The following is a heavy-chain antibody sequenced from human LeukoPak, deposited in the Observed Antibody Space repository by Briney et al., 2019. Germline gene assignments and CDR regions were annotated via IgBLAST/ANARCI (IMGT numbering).Heavy chain of an antibody. D-gene: IGHD7-27*01. Sequence: SETLSLTRTVSGGSISSGGYYWSWIRQHPGKGLEWIGYIYYSGSTYYNPSLKSRVTISVDTSKNQFSLKLSSVTAADTAVYYCARDLANWGSPDAFDIWGQGTMVTVSS. J-gene: IGHJ3*02. CDR3: ARDLANWGSPDAFDI. CDR2: IYYSGST. CDR1: GGSISSGGYY. V-gene: IGHV4-31*03.